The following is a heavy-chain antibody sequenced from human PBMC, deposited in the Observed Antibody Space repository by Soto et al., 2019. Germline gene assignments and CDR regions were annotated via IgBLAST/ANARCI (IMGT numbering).Heavy chain of an antibody. D-gene: IGHD2-8*02. CDR3: VRGDYGTGGYPFPYFDY. Sequence: HEHLVQSGAELKRPGASLKVSCKASGYTFTGYYIHWVRQAPGQGLEWMGWINPDSGATNYAQNFQGRVTLTSDTSISTASMDLTSLTSDDTAVYYCVRGDYGTGGYPFPYFDYWGQGTLVIVSS. V-gene: IGHV1-2*02. J-gene: IGHJ4*02. CDR1: GYTFTGYY. CDR2: INPDSGAT.